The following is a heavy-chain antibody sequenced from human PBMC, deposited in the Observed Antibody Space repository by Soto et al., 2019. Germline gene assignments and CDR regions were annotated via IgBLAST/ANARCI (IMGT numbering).Heavy chain of an antibody. J-gene: IGHJ5*02. Sequence: GGSLRISCAASGFTFNTYGIHWVRQAPGKGLEWVAIISYDGRNKYHAESVKGRFTISRDNSKNTLFLQMNSLRTEDTAVYYCAIDLGSSWYRGFASWGQGTLVPVSS. D-gene: IGHD6-13*01. V-gene: IGHV3-30*03. CDR3: AIDLGSSWYRGFAS. CDR2: ISYDGRNK. CDR1: GFTFNTYG.